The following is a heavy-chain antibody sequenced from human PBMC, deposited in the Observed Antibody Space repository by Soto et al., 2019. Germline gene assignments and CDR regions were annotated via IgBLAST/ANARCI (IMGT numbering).Heavy chain of an antibody. CDR2: MNPNSGNT. V-gene: IGHV1-8*01. Sequence: QVQLVQSGAEVGKPGASVNVSCKASGYTFTSYDINCVRQASGQGLEWMGWMNPNSGNTGSAQRFQDRLTMTRNTSINTAYMELTSLTSEDAAVYYCARVHTVTTEFDVWGPGTLVAVSS. CDR1: GYTFTSYD. D-gene: IGHD4-17*01. J-gene: IGHJ2*01. CDR3: ARVHTVTTEFDV.